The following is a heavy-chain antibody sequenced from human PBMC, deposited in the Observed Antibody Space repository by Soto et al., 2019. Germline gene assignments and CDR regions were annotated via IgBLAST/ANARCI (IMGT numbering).Heavy chain of an antibody. V-gene: IGHV3-9*01. CDR1: GFIFDDYP. J-gene: IGHJ4*02. CDR2: ITWNTVNI. CDR3: VRRARSSWSFDY. D-gene: IGHD6-13*01. Sequence: GGSLRLSCAASGFIFDDYPMHWVRQAPGKGLEWVSGITWNTVNIGYADSVKGRFTISRDNAKNSLYLQMNSLRTEDTALYYCVRRARSSWSFDYWGQGTLVTVSS.